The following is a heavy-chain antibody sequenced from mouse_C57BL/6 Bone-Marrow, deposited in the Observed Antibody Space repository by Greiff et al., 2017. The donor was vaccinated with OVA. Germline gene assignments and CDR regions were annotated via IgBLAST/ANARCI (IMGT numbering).Heavy chain of an antibody. V-gene: IGHV1-81*01. CDR3: ARYTTVAPYYFDY. J-gene: IGHJ2*01. CDR1: GYTFTSYG. D-gene: IGHD1-1*01. CDR2: IYPRSGNT. Sequence: VQLQQSGAELARPGASVKLSCKASGYTFTSYGISWVKQRTGQGLEWIGEIYPRSGNTYYNEKFKGKATLTADKSSSTAYMELRSLTSEDSAVYVCARYTTVAPYYFDYWGKGTTLTVSS.